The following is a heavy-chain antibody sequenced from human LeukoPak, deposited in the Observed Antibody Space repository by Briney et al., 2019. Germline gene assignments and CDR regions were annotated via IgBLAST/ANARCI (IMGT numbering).Heavy chain of an antibody. CDR1: GFTFSSYW. V-gene: IGHV3-7*01. J-gene: IGHJ4*02. D-gene: IGHD6-19*01. CDR3: ARGSTYSSGWYTGFDY. Sequence: PGGSLRLSCAASGFTFSSYWMSWVRQAPGKGLEWVANIKQDGSEKYYVESVKGRFTISRDNAKNSLYLQTNSLRAEDTAVYYCARGSTYSSGWYTGFDYWGQGTLVTVSS. CDR2: IKQDGSEK.